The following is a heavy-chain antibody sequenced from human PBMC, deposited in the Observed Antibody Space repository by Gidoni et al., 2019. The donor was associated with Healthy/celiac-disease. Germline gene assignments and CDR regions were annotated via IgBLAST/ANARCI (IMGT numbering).Heavy chain of an antibody. CDR1: GGSFSAYY. V-gene: IGHV4-34*01. D-gene: IGHD2-21*02. CDR2: TNHSGST. Sequence: QVQLQQWGAGLLKPSETLSLTCAVYGGSFSAYYWSWIRQPPGKGLEWVAETNHSGSTNYNPSLKSRVTISVDTSKNQLSLKLSSVTAADTALYYCARGAVPASCGGDCYHWHFDLWGRGTQVTVSS. J-gene: IGHJ2*01. CDR3: ARGAVPASCGGDCYHWHFDL.